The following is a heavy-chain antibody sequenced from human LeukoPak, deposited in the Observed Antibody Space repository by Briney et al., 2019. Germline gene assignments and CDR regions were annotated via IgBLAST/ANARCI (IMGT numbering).Heavy chain of an antibody. CDR3: AKDTGYGDQPDYFDY. CDR1: GFTFDDYA. V-gene: IGHV3-9*01. J-gene: IGHJ4*02. Sequence: PGRSLRLSCAASGFTFDDYAMHWVRQAPGKGLEWVSGISWNSGSIGYADSVKGRFTISRDNAKNSMYLQMNSLRAEDTALYYCAKDTGYGDQPDYFDYWGQGTLVTVSS. CDR2: ISWNSGSI. D-gene: IGHD4-17*01.